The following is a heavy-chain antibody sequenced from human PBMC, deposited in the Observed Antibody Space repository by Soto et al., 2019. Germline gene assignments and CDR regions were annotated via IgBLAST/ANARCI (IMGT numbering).Heavy chain of an antibody. V-gene: IGHV4-30-2*01. CDR1: GCSISSGGYS. CDR2: IYHSGST. J-gene: IGHJ6*02. CDR3: ARAVAAAGYYYGMDV. D-gene: IGHD6-13*01. Sequence: PSETLSLTCAVSGCSISSGGYSWSWIRQPPGKGLEWIGYIYHSGSTYYNPSLKSRVTISVDTSNNHFSLKLTSVTAADTAVYYCARAVAAAGYYYGMDVWGQGTTVTVSS.